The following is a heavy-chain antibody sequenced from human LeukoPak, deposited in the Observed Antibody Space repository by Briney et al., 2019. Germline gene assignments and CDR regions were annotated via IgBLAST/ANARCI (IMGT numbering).Heavy chain of an antibody. CDR2: IYTSGST. CDR1: GGSISSGSYY. V-gene: IGHV4-61*02. J-gene: IGHJ6*03. Sequence: SETLPLTCTVSGGSISSGSYYWSWIRQPAGKGLEWIGRIYTSGSTNYNPSLKSRVTISVDTSKNQVSLKLSSVTAADTAGYYCARAPPPYYLDVWGKGTTVTVSS. CDR3: ARAPPPYYLDV.